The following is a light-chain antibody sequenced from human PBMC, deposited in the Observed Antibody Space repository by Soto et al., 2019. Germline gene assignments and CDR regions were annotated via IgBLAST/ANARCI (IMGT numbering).Light chain of an antibody. CDR2: DAP. V-gene: IGKV3D-11*01. CDR3: QHRSNWHGLT. Sequence: EIVLTQSPATLSLSPGERATLSCRASQGVSSFLAWCQRKPGQAPRLLIYDAPNRATGIPARFSGSGPGTYFTLTISSLEPEDFALYYCQHRSNWHGLTVGGGPKVDIK. CDR1: QGVSSF. J-gene: IGKJ4*01.